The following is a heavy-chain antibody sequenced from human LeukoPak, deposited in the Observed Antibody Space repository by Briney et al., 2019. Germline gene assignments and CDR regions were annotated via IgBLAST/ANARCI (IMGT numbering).Heavy chain of an antibody. CDR3: ARAAGYNYEGYFDL. Sequence: PSETLSLTCTVSGGSINSYCWSWIRQPPGKGLEWIGYIYFSGNTYYNPSLKSRVTISVDTSKNQFSLQLSSVTAADTAVYYCARAAGYNYEGYFDLWGQGTLVTVSS. CDR2: IYFSGNT. J-gene: IGHJ4*02. CDR1: GGSINSYC. V-gene: IGHV4-59*01. D-gene: IGHD5-24*01.